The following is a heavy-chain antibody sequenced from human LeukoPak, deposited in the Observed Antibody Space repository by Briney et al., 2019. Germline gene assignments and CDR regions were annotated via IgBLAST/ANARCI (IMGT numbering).Heavy chain of an antibody. J-gene: IGHJ5*02. CDR3: ARALPHRRLMDTTMEQHWFDP. CDR2: INPGGGNT. Sequence: ASVKVSCKASGYTFTSYYMHWVRQAPGQGLEWMGIINPGGGNTNYAQKFQGRVTMTRDMSTSTVYMELSSLSSEDTAMYYCARALPHRRLMDTTMEQHWFDPWGQGTLVTVSS. D-gene: IGHD5-18*01. CDR1: GYTFTSYY. V-gene: IGHV1-46*01.